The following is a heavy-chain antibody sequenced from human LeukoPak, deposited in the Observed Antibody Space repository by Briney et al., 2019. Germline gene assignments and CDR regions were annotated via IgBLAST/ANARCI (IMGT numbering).Heavy chain of an antibody. CDR2: ISSSSSYI. Sequence: GGSLRLSCAASGFTFSSYSMNWVRQAPGKGLEWVSSISSSSSYIYYADSVKGRFTISRDNAKNSLYLQMNSLRAEDTAVYYCARDSSEQHWWFDLWGRGTLVNVSS. V-gene: IGHV3-21*01. CDR1: GFTFSSYS. D-gene: IGHD6-13*01. J-gene: IGHJ2*01. CDR3: ARDSSEQHWWFDL.